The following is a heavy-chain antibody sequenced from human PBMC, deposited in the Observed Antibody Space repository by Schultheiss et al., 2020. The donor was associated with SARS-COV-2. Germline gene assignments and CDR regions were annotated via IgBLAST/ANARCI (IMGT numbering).Heavy chain of an antibody. V-gene: IGHV2-70*12. Sequence: QTLSLTCTFSGFSLSTSGMCVSWIRQPPGKALEWLALIDWDDDKYYSTSLKTRLTISKDTSKNQVVLTMTNMDPVDTATYYCAHRLYYDSSGYSLNWFDPWGQGALVTVSS. CDR3: AHRLYYDSSGYSLNWFDP. J-gene: IGHJ5*02. D-gene: IGHD3-22*01. CDR1: GFSLSTSGMC. CDR2: IDWDDDK.